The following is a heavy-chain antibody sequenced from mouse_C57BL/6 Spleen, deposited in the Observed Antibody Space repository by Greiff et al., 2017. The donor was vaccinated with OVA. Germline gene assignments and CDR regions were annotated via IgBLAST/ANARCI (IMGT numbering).Heavy chain of an antibody. D-gene: IGHD1-1*01. CDR2: IYPGDGDT. CDR1: GYAFSSSW. V-gene: IGHV1-82*01. CDR3: AISYYYGSSPYYYAMDY. J-gene: IGHJ4*01. Sequence: QVQLQQSGPELVKPGASVKISCKASGYAFSSSWMNWVKQRPGKGLEWIGRIYPGDGDTNYNGKFKGKATLTADKSSTTAYMQLSSLTSEDSAVYFCAISYYYGSSPYYYAMDYWGQGTSVTVSS.